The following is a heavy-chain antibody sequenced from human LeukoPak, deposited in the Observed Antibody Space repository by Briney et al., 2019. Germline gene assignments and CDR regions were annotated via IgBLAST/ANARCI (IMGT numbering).Heavy chain of an antibody. D-gene: IGHD1/OR15-1a*01. CDR2: IKEDGSDY. CDR1: GFIFSRFW. V-gene: IGHV3-7*03. J-gene: IGHJ4*02. Sequence: GGSLRLSCAASGFIFSRFWMSWVRQAPGKGLEWVANIKEDGSDYYYVGSVKGRFTISRDNAENSLYLRMNSLRADDTAVYYCARGNTGTGDYWGQGTLVTVSS. CDR3: ARGNTGTGDY.